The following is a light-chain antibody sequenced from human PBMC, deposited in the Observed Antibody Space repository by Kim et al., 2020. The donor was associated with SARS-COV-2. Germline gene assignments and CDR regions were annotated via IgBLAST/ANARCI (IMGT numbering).Light chain of an antibody. CDR1: SDDIGAYNY. CDR2: DVY. Sequence: GSPGQSVTIACSGTSDDIGAYNYVSWYQLHPGKAPKLLIYDVYKRPSGVPDRFSGFKSGNTASLTVSGLQAEDEAEYYCCSFAVKFGEGTQLTVL. J-gene: IGLJ2*01. V-gene: IGLV2-11*01. CDR3: CSFAVK.